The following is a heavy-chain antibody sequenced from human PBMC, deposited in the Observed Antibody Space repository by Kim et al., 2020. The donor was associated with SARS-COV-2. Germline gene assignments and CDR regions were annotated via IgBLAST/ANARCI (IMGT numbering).Heavy chain of an antibody. CDR1: GFTFTSYA. D-gene: IGHD1-20*01. J-gene: IGHJ4*02. CDR3: ARNNWNDDTYYFDS. Sequence: GGSLRLSCTGSGFTFTSYALHWVRQAPGRELEWVALISYDGNNKDYADSVKGRFTISRDDSKNTLYLQMNSLRAEDTAVYYCARNNWNDDTYYFDSWGQG. V-gene: IGHV3-30-3*01. CDR2: ISYDGNNK.